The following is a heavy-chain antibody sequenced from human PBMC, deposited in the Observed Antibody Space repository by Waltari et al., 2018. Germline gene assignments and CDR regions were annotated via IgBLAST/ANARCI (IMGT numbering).Heavy chain of an antibody. D-gene: IGHD2-21*02. Sequence: EVQLVESGGGLVQPGGSLRISCDASGFTFSSYWMQCVRQAQGQGLVWVSLINSDGSSTSYADSVKGRFTISRDNAKNTLYLQMNSLRAEDTAVYYCARARFVRGSPLGTVVTNWGQGTLVTVSS. CDR1: GFTFSSYW. CDR3: ARARFVRGSPLGTVVTN. V-gene: IGHV3-74*01. J-gene: IGHJ4*02. CDR2: INSDGSST.